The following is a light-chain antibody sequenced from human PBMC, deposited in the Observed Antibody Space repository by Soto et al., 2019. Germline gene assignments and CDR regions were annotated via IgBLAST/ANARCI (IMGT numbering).Light chain of an antibody. J-gene: IGLJ1*01. CDR3: SSYSRTTTREV. Sequence: QSVLTQPASVSGSPGPSITISCTGSSSDVGGYNFVSWYQHHPGTPPKLIIYEVIHRPSGVSNRFSGSKSANKASLTISGLQVEDEADYFCSSYSRTTTREVFGTGTKVTVL. V-gene: IGLV2-14*01. CDR1: SSDVGGYNF. CDR2: EVI.